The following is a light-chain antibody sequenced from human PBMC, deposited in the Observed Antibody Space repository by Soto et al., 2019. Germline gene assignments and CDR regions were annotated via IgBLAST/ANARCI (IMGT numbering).Light chain of an antibody. Sequence: DIQMTQSPSSLSASVGDRVTITCRASQGIRNDLFLNQDKPGKAPKRLIYAASTLQSGFPSRFSGSGSGPEFTLPIGSLQPEVFATYYCHQQNISPRTFGKGPKVEIK. J-gene: IGKJ1*01. CDR1: QGIRND. CDR2: AAS. CDR3: HQQNISPRT. V-gene: IGKV1-17*01.